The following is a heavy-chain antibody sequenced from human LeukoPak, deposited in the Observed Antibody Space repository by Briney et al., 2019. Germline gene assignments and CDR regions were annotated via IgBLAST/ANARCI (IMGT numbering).Heavy chain of an antibody. V-gene: IGHV4-59*01. D-gene: IGHD2-21*01. CDR1: GGSISSYY. CDR3: AREHIDGMDV. CDR2: IYYSGST. J-gene: IGHJ6*02. Sequence: SETLSLTCTVSGGSISSYYWSWIRQPPGKGLEWIGYIYYSGSTNYNPSHKSRVTISVDTSKNQFSLKLSSVTAADTAVYYCAREHIDGMDVWGQGTTVTVSS.